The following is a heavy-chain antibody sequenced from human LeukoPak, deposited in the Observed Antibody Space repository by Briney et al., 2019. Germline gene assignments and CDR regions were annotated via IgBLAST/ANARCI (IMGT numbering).Heavy chain of an antibody. CDR1: GYTFTSYY. Sequence: ASVTVSCKASGYTFTSYYMHWVRQAPGQGLEWMGIINPSGGSTSYAQKFQGRVTMTRDTSTSTVYMELSSLRSEDTAVYYCARAMTGGTAQRRSYGMNVWGQGTTVTVSS. V-gene: IGHV1-46*01. CDR3: ARAMTGGTAQRRSYGMNV. CDR2: INPSGGST. J-gene: IGHJ6*02. D-gene: IGHD2-15*01.